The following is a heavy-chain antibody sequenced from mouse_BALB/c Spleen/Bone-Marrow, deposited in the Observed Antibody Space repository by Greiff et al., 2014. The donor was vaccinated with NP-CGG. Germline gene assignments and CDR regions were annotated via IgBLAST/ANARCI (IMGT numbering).Heavy chain of an antibody. J-gene: IGHJ4*01. V-gene: IGHV1-69*02. CDR1: GYTFTSYW. Sequence: QVQLQQSGAELVRPGASVKVSCKVSGYTFTSYWINWVKQRPGQGLEWIGNIYPSDSYTNYNQNFKDKATLTVDKSSSTAYMQLSSPTSEDSAVYYCTRQYGNYYAMDYWGQGTSVTVSP. CDR2: IYPSDSYT. CDR3: TRQYGNYYAMDY. D-gene: IGHD2-10*02.